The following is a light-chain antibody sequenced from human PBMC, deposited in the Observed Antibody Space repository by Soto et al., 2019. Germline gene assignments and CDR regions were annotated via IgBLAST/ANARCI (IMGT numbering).Light chain of an antibody. J-gene: IGLJ1*01. Sequence: QSVLTQPASVSGSPGQSIAISCTGTSSDVGSYNSVSWYQQHPGKAPKLIIYEGYKRPSGVSDHFSGSKSGNTASLTISGLQAEDEADYYCCSYVGDPYVFGTGTKSPS. V-gene: IGLV2-23*01. CDR2: EGY. CDR3: CSYVGDPYV. CDR1: SSDVGSYNS.